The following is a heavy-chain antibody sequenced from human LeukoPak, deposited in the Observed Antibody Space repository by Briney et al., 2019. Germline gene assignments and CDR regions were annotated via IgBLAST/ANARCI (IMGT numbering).Heavy chain of an antibody. J-gene: IGHJ4*02. Sequence: PGGSLRLSCAASGFTFSSYGMHWVRQAPGKGLEWVAFIRYDGSNKYYADSVKGRFTISRDNSKNSLYLQMNSLRAEDTAVYYCARGPMVVTPIDYWGQGTLVTVSS. D-gene: IGHD4-23*01. CDR2: IRYDGSNK. CDR1: GFTFSSYG. V-gene: IGHV3-30*02. CDR3: ARGPMVVTPIDY.